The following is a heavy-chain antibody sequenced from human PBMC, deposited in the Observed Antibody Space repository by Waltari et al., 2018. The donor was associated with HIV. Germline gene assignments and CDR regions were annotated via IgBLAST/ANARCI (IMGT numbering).Heavy chain of an antibody. D-gene: IGHD3-22*01. V-gene: IGHV1-69*04. Sequence: QVQLVQSGAEVKKPGSSLKVSCKASGGTFTSWGRQAPGQGLQWMGGIIPLHGIPSYAQNFQGRVTITADEVTSTVYLELTSLRSDDTAVYFCARDGDHDSSGYLASWGQGALVTVSS. CDR3: ARDGDHDSSGYLAS. J-gene: IGHJ4*02. CDR2: IIPLHGIP. CDR1: GGTFTS.